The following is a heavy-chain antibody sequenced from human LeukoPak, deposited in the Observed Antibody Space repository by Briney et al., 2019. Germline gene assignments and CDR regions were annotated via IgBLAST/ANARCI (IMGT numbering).Heavy chain of an antibody. CDR3: AREGSATARPFVSNDY. J-gene: IGHJ4*02. V-gene: IGHV4-4*07. Sequence: SETLSLTCTVSGGSISSYYWSWIRQPAGKGLEWIGRIHTSGSTDYNPSFKSRVTMSVDMSKNQFSLKVRSVTAADTAVYYCAREGSATARPFVSNDYWGQGTLVTVSS. CDR2: IHTSGST. D-gene: IGHD6-6*01. CDR1: GGSISSYY.